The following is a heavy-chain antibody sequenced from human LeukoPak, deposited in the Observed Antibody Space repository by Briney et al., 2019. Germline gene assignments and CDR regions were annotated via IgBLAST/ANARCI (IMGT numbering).Heavy chain of an antibody. CDR1: GFIFSSYY. D-gene: IGHD4-17*01. CDR2: INSAGST. J-gene: IGHJ4*02. V-gene: IGHV3-23*01. Sequence: GGSLRLSCEASGFIFSSYYMSWVRQAPGKGLEWVSAINSAGSTYYGDSVRGRFTISRDNSKNVLYLQMNSLRAEDTALYYCAKDQNTVATAPFDYWGQGTLVTVSS. CDR3: AKDQNTVATAPFDY.